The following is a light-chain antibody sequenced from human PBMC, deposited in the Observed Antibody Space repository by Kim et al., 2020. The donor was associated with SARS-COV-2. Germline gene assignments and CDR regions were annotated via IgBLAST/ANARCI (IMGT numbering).Light chain of an antibody. Sequence: PGQTASITCSGDKVGDKYACWYQQKPGQSPVLVTYQDSKRPSGIPERFPGSNSGNTATLTISGTQAMDEADYYCQAWDSSTARVVFGGGTQLTVL. J-gene: IGLJ2*01. CDR2: QDS. CDR3: QAWDSSTARVV. V-gene: IGLV3-1*01. CDR1: KVGDKY.